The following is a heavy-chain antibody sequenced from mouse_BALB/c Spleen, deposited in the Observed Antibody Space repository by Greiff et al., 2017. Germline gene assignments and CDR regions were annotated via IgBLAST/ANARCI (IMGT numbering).Heavy chain of an antibody. D-gene: IGHD1-1*02. CDR3: ARQWSLYYFDY. Sequence: EVKLMESGGGLVQPGGSLKLSCAASGFTFSSYTMSWVRQTPEKRLEWVAYISNGGGSTYYPDTVKGRFTISRDNAKNTLYLQMSSLKSEDTAMYYCARQWSLYYFDYWGQGTTLTVSS. CDR2: ISNGGGST. CDR1: GFTFSSYT. V-gene: IGHV5-12-2*01. J-gene: IGHJ2*01.